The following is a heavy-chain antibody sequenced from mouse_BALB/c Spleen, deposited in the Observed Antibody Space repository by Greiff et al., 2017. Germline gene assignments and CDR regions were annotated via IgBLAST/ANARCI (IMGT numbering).Heavy chain of an antibody. D-gene: IGHD2-5*01. V-gene: IGHV5-6-4*01. CDR2: ISSGGSYT. CDR3: TRDRGAYYSNSWYFDY. CDR1: GFTFSSYT. Sequence: EVKLMESGGGLVKPGGSLKLSCAASGFTFSSYTMSWVRQTPEKRLEWVATISSGGSYTYYPDSVTGRFTISRDNAKNTLYLQMSSLKSEDTAMYYCTRDRGAYYSNSWYFDYWGQGTTLTVSS. J-gene: IGHJ2*01.